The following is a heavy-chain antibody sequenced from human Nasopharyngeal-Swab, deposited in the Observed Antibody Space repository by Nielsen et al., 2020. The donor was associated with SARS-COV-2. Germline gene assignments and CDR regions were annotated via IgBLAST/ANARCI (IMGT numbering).Heavy chain of an antibody. V-gene: IGHV4-31*03. CDR3: ARLYYYDSSGYFFKPPSYYFDY. D-gene: IGHD3-22*01. CDR1: GGSISSSSYY. Sequence: SETLSLTCTVSGGSISSSSYYWGWIRQPPGKGLEWIGYIYYSGSTYYNPSLKSRVSISVDTSKNQFSLKLSSVTAADTAVYYCARLYYYDSSGYFFKPPSYYFDYWGQGTLVTVSS. CDR2: IYYSGST. J-gene: IGHJ4*02.